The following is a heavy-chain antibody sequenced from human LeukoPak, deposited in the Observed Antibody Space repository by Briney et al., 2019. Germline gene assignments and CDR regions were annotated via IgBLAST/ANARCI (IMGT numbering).Heavy chain of an antibody. CDR3: ARNLDTSMNNDYWGQGTLVTVSSGWTFCHCDYYCYYGLDV. Sequence: SETLSLTCTVSGGSISSTGTTSYWRWIRQPPGKGLEYIACINYAGTTYYNPSLKSRVVISVDTSKNQFSLQLSSVTAADTAVYYCARNLDTSMNNDYWGQGTLVTVSSGWTFCHCDYYCYYGLDVWGQGTTVTVSS. V-gene: IGHV4-39*01. J-gene: IGHJ6*02. CDR2: INYAGTT. CDR1: GGSISSTGTTSY. D-gene: IGHD5-18*01.